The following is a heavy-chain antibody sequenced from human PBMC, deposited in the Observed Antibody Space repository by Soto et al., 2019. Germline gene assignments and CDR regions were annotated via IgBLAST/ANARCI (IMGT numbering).Heavy chain of an antibody. CDR1: GFTFSSYG. D-gene: IGHD6-13*01. J-gene: IGHJ4*02. CDR3: ARDEGSSWHGPFDY. CDR2: IWYDGSNK. V-gene: IGHV3-33*01. Sequence: QVQLVESGGGVVQPGRSLRLSCAASGFTFSSYGMHWVRQAPGKGLEWVAVIWYDGSNKYYADSVKGRFTISRDNSKNTLYLQMNSLRAEDTAVYYCARDEGSSWHGPFDYWGQGTLVTVSS.